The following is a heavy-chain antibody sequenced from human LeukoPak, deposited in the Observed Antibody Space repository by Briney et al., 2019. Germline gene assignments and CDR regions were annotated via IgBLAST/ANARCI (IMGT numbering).Heavy chain of an antibody. CDR3: ARGLYYYDSSGYYRNFDY. CDR1: GYTFTIYD. CDR2: MNPNSGNT. V-gene: IGHV1-8*01. Sequence: GASVTVSCKASGYTFTIYDINWVRQAPGQGLEWMGWMNPNSGNTGYAQKFQGRVTMTRNTSISTAYMELSSLRSEDTAVYYCARGLYYYDSSGYYRNFDYWGQGTLVTVSS. D-gene: IGHD3-22*01. J-gene: IGHJ4*02.